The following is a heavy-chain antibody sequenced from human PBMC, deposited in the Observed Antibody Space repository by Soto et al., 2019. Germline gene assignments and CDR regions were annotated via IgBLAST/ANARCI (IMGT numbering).Heavy chain of an antibody. D-gene: IGHD3-10*01. CDR1: GFTFSSYG. CDR2: ISYDGSNK. J-gene: IGHJ4*02. CDR3: AKSYLYGSGSYFGDY. V-gene: IGHV3-30*18. Sequence: QVQLVESGGGVVQPGRSLRLSCAASGFTFSSYGMHWVRQAPGKGLEWVAVISYDGSNKYYADSVKGRFTISRDNSKNTLYLQMNSLRAEDTAVYYCAKSYLYGSGSYFGDYWGQGTLVTVSS.